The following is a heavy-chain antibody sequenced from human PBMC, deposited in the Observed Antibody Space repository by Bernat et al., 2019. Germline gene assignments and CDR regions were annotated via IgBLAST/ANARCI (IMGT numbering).Heavy chain of an antibody. CDR3: ARSPVVPAAIGWFDP. CDR1: GGSISSYY. Sequence: QVQLQESGPGLVKPSETLSLTCTVSGGSISSYYWGWIRQPPGKGLEWIGSIYYSGSTYYNPSLKSRVTISVDTSKNQFSLKLSSVTAADTAVYYCARSPVVPAAIGWFDPWGQGTLVTVSS. V-gene: IGHV4-39*01. CDR2: IYYSGST. J-gene: IGHJ5*02. D-gene: IGHD2-2*01.